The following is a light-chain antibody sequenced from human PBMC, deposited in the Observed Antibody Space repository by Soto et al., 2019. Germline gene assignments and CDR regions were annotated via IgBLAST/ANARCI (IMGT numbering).Light chain of an antibody. V-gene: IGLV2-8*01. CDR3: SSYAGSTNLV. J-gene: IGLJ3*02. Sequence: QSALTQPPSASGSPGQSVIISCTGTSSDVGGYNYVSWYQQHPGKAPKLMIYEVTKRPSGVPDRFSGSKSGNTASLTVSGLQAEDEADYYCSSYAGSTNLVLGGGTKLTAL. CDR2: EVT. CDR1: SSDVGGYNY.